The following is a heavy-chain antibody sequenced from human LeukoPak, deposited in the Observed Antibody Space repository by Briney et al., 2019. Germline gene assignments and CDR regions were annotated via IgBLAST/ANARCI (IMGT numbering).Heavy chain of an antibody. CDR1: GFTFSSYS. CDR2: ISSSSSTI. CDR3: ARGVNSSWYYSPMFDY. V-gene: IGHV3-48*02. D-gene: IGHD6-13*01. Sequence: GGSLRLSCAASGFTFSSYSMNWVRQAPGKGLEWVSYISSSSSTIYYADSVEGRFTISRDNAKNSLYLQMNSLRDEDTAVYYCARGVNSSWYYSPMFDYWGQGTLVTVSS. J-gene: IGHJ4*02.